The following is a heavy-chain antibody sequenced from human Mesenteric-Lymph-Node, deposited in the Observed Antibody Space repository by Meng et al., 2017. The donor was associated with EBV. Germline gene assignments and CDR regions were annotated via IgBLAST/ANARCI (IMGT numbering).Heavy chain of an antibody. J-gene: IGHJ4*02. Sequence: QVQLQLSGPGLVKPSGXLSLTCDVSCGSVSSKNWWSWVRQSPGKGLEWIGEIFHSGSTNYSPSLQSRVTISMDKSRNQFSLTLNSVTAADTAMYYCARVYNSASSGYFYFFDYWGQGALVTVSS. CDR2: IFHSGST. V-gene: IGHV4-4*02. D-gene: IGHD3-22*01. CDR1: CGSVSSKNW. CDR3: ARVYNSASSGYFYFFDY.